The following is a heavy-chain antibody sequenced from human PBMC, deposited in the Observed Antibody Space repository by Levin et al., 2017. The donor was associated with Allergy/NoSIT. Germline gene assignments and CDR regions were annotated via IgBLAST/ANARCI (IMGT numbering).Heavy chain of an antibody. Sequence: GSGPTLVKPTPTLTLTCTFSGFSLSTSGVGVGWIRQPPGKALEWLALIYVNDDKRYSPALESRLTITKDTSTNQVVLIMTNMDPVDTATYYCAHMSGGAFSTLLDIWGQGTMVTVSS. V-gene: IGHV2-5*01. CDR2: IYVNDDK. J-gene: IGHJ3*02. CDR3: AHMSGGAFSTLLDI. CDR1: GFSLSTSGVG. D-gene: IGHD2-15*01.